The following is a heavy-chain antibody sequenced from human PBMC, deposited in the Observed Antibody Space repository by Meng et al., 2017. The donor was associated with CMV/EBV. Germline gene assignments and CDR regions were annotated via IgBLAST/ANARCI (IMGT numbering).Heavy chain of an antibody. Sequence: SETLSLTCTVSGGSISSYYWSWIRQPPGKGLEWIGYIYYSGSTNYNPSLKSRVTISVDTSKNQFSLKLSSVTAADTAVYYCARDRVDGITGTTSGHDYWGQGTLVTVSS. J-gene: IGHJ4*02. CDR3: ARDRVDGITGTTSGHDY. CDR1: GGSISSYY. CDR2: IYYSGST. D-gene: IGHD1-7*01. V-gene: IGHV4-59*01.